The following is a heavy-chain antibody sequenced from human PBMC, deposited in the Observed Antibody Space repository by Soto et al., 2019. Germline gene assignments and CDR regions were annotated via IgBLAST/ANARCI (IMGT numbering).Heavy chain of an antibody. Sequence: GGSLRLSCSASGFTFSSFAMHWVRQAPGKGLEYVSAISSNGGSTYYADSVKGRFTISRDNSKNTLYLQMSSLRAEDTAVYYCVKGRIAVAGRNNWFDPWGQGTLVTVSS. CDR3: VKGRIAVAGRNNWFDP. CDR1: GFTFSSFA. J-gene: IGHJ5*02. V-gene: IGHV3-64D*08. CDR2: ISSNGGST. D-gene: IGHD6-19*01.